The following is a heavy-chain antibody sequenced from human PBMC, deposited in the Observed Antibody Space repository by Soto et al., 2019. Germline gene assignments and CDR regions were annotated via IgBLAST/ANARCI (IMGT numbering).Heavy chain of an antibody. Sequence: ASVKVSCKASGYTFTSYAMHWVRQAPGQRLEWMGWINAGNGNTKYSQKFQGRVTITRDTSASTAYMELSSLRSEDTAVYYCARDMSPRDDYVGGYFDIWGQATMVT. D-gene: IGHD3-16*01. CDR3: ARDMSPRDDYVGGYFDI. J-gene: IGHJ3*02. V-gene: IGHV1-3*01. CDR1: GYTFTSYA. CDR2: INAGNGNT.